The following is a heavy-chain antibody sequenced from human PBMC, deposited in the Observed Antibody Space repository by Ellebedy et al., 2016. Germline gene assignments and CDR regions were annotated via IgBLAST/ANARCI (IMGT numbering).Heavy chain of an antibody. Sequence: ASVKVSCKASGYTFTSYYVHWVRQAPGKGLEWMGGFDPEDGETIYAQKFQGRVTMTEDTSTDTAYMELSSLRSEDTAVYYCATGLLTLMDFDYWGQGTLVTVSS. CDR2: FDPEDGET. CDR1: GYTFTSYY. J-gene: IGHJ4*02. CDR3: ATGLLTLMDFDY. D-gene: IGHD3-9*01. V-gene: IGHV1-24*01.